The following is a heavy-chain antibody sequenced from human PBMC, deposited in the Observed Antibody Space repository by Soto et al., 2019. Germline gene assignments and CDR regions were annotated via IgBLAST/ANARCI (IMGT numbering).Heavy chain of an antibody. Sequence: SQTLSLTCAISGDSVSSNSAAWNWIRQSPSRGLEWLGRTYYRSKWYNDYAVSVKSRITINPDTSKNQFSLQLNSVTPEDTAVYYCARDERSPPHNSGYDSALYYYGMDVWGQGTTVTVSS. CDR3: ARDERSPPHNSGYDSALYYYGMDV. CDR2: TYYRSKWYN. D-gene: IGHD5-12*01. V-gene: IGHV6-1*01. J-gene: IGHJ6*02. CDR1: GDSVSSNSAA.